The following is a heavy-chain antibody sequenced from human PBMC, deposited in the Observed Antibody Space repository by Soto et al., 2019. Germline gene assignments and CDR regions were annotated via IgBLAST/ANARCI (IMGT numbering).Heavy chain of an antibody. CDR2: TYYRSKWYN. J-gene: IGHJ5*02. V-gene: IGHV6-1*01. CDR1: GDSVSTNIAT. Sequence: SQTLSLTCAISGDSVSTNIATWDWIRQSPSRGLEWLGRTYYRSKWYNDYAVSVKGRITINPDTSNNQLSLQLNSVTPDDTAVYYCVSTSCYLFDPWGQGTLVTVPQ. D-gene: IGHD2-2*01. CDR3: VSTSCYLFDP.